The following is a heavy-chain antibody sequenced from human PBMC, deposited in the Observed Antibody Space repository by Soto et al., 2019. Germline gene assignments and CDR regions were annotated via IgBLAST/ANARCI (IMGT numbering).Heavy chain of an antibody. CDR1: GYTLTELS. J-gene: IGHJ6*03. V-gene: IGHV1-24*01. Sequence: ASVKVSCKVSGYTLTELSMHWVRQAPGKGLEWMGGFDPEDGETIYAQKFQGRVTMTEDTSTDTAYMELSSLRSEDTAVYYCATRFTRGYYYYYMDVWGKGTTVTVSS. D-gene: IGHD3-16*01. CDR2: FDPEDGET. CDR3: ATRFTRGYYYYYMDV.